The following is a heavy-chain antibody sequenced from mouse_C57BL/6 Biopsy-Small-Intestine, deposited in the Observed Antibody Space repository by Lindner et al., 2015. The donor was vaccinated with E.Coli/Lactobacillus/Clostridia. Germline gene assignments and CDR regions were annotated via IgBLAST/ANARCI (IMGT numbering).Heavy chain of an antibody. CDR3: AKPDSSGYWLAY. CDR1: FSLTTYS. Sequence: VQLQESGPVLVAALTEPVHHLHCLWFSLTTYSVHWVRQPPGKGLEWLGVIWAGGSTDYTSALMSRLSISKDNSKRLIFLKMNSLQTDDTAMYYCAKPDSSGYWLAYWGQGTLVTVTA. V-gene: IGHV2-9*01. D-gene: IGHD3-2*01. J-gene: IGHJ3*01. CDR2: IWAGGST.